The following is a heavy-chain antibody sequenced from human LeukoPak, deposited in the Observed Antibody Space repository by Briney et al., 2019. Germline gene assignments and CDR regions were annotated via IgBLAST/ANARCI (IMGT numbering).Heavy chain of an antibody. CDR2: TGGDGSRT. J-gene: IGHJ6*02. V-gene: IGHV3-23*01. D-gene: IGHD3-10*01. CDR1: GFTSSSYA. Sequence: GGSLRLSCAASGFTSSSYAMSWVRQAPGKGLEWVSATGGDGSRTFYADFVKGRFTISRDNSKNTLYLRVDSLRAEDTPVYSCAKYRPGTYYRGPGMDVWGQGTTVTVSS. CDR3: AKYRPGTYYRGPGMDV.